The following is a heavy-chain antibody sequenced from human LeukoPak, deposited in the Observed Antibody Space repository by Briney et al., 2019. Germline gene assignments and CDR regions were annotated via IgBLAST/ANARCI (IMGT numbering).Heavy chain of an antibody. V-gene: IGHV3-74*01. Sequence: GGSLRLSCAASGFTFGNSWVHWVRQAPGKGLVWVSLINADGSTTSYADSVKGRFTISRDNARNTLSLEINSLTIEDTAVYYCIVVVEPPDSDGFDVWGQGTMITVSS. CDR2: INADGSTT. J-gene: IGHJ3*01. D-gene: IGHD1-14*01. CDR1: GFTFGNSW. CDR3: IVVVEPPDSDGFDV.